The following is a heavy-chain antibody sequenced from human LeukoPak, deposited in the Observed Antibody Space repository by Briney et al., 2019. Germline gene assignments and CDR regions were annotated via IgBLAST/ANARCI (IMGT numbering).Heavy chain of an antibody. J-gene: IGHJ1*01. Sequence: GRSLRLSCAASGFIFSNYGMHWVRQAPGKGLEWVAVISHDGRTAFYADSVKGRFTISRDNYKNTLDLQMFSLRVEDTAVYYCAKEPTSYSSGWYFHHWGQGTLVTVSS. CDR3: AKEPTSYSSGWYFHH. CDR1: GFIFSNYG. V-gene: IGHV3-30*18. CDR2: ISHDGRTA. D-gene: IGHD6-25*01.